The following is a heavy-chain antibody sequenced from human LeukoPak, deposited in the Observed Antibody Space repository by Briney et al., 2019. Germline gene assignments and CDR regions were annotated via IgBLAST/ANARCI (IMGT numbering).Heavy chain of an antibody. J-gene: IGHJ5*02. V-gene: IGHV4-59*01. Sequence: SETLSLTCTVSGGSISYYYWTWIRQSPGKGLVWIGQIYYTGSTYYNPSLKRRVTISVDTSRNQFSLNLTSVTAADTAVYYCARGGTYNDILSFDPWGQGTLVTVSS. CDR3: ARGGTYNDILSFDP. D-gene: IGHD3-9*01. CDR2: IYYTGST. CDR1: GGSISYYY.